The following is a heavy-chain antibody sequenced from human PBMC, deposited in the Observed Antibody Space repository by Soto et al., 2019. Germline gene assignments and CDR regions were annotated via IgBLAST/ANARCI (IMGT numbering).Heavy chain of an antibody. CDR1: GGSISSGGYS. CDR2: IYYSGST. Sequence: PSETLSLTCTVSGGSISSGGYSWSWIRQHPGKGLEWIGYIYYSGSTYHNPSLKSRATISVDTSKNQFSLKLSSVTAADTAVYYCARGGIRVGMDVWGQGTTVTVSS. V-gene: IGHV4-31*03. J-gene: IGHJ6*02. CDR3: ARGGIRVGMDV. D-gene: IGHD3-16*01.